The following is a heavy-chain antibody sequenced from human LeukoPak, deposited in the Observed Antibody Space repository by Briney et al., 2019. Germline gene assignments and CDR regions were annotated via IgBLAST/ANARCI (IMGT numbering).Heavy chain of an antibody. CDR3: ARTPRAGITMVRGVPDLYDP. V-gene: IGHV1-18*01. CDR1: GYTFTSYG. D-gene: IGHD3-10*01. Sequence: ASVKVSCKASGYTFTSYGISWVRQAPGQGLEWMGWISAYNGNTNYAQKLQGRVTMTTDTSTSTAYMELRSLRSDDTAVYYCARTPRAGITMVRGVPDLYDPWGQGTLVTVSS. J-gene: IGHJ5*02. CDR2: ISAYNGNT.